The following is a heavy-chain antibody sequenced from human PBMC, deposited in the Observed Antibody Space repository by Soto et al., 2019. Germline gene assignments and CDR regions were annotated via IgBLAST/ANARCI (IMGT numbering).Heavy chain of an antibody. CDR2: IYYSGST. J-gene: IGHJ5*02. D-gene: IGHD3-10*01. V-gene: IGHV4-39*01. CDR3: ARHWDTIVRGVIITYGWFDP. Sequence: QLELQESGPGLVEPSETLSLTSTVSGGSISSSSYYWGWIRQPPGKGLEWIGSIYYSGSTYYNPALKSRVTISGDTSKNQFSLKLSSVTAANTAVYHWARHWDTIVRGVIITYGWFDPWGQGTLVTVSS. CDR1: GGSISSSSYY.